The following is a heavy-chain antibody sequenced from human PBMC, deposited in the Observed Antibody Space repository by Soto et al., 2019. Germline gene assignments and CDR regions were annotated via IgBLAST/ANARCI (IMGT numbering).Heavy chain of an antibody. CDR1: GDCNDSTDYY. Sequence: QVQLMESGPGLVKTSQTLSLTCSVYGDCNDSTDYYWSWIRQPPGKGLEWIGCISDSGSTYYNPSLEGRLTRSVESSKRHFSLQVTSVTAADTAVYYWASVTYSFVAGSRYYFDYLGQGTMVTVSA. CDR2: ISDSGST. CDR3: ASVTYSFVAGSRYYFDY. D-gene: IGHD6-19*01. V-gene: IGHV4-30-4*01. J-gene: IGHJ4*02.